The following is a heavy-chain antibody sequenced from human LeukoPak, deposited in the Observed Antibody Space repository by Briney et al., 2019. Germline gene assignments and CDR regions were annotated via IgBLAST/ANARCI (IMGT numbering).Heavy chain of an antibody. J-gene: IGHJ6*02. V-gene: IGHV3-23*01. CDR1: GLTFSSYA. D-gene: IGHD2-15*01. CDR3: ARDRVVVVAGATQGYYYYGMDV. Sequence: GGSLRLSCAASGLTFSSYAMSWVRQAPGKGLEWVSSIKASGSTYYADSVKRRFKISRDNSKNALYLEMNSLRAEDTAVYYCARDRVVVVAGATQGYYYYGMDVWGQGTTVSVSS. CDR2: IKASGST.